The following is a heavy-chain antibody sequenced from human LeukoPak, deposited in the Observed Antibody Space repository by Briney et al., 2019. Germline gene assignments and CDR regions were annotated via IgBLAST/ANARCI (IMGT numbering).Heavy chain of an antibody. CDR1: GYIFTGYY. CDR3: VREYHGGYFYF. V-gene: IGHV1-46*03. D-gene: IGHD3-16*01. CDR2: VYPSAGTS. J-gene: IGHJ4*02. Sequence: ASVKVSCKASGYIFTGYYMHWVRQAPGQGLEWLGVVYPSAGTSDPAQRFRARITLSDDTSTSTAYMELRSLKSEDTAIYFCVREYHGGYFYFWGQGTLVTVSS.